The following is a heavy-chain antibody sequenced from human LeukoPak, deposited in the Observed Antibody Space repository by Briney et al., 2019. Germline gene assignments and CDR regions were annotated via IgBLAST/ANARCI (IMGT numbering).Heavy chain of an antibody. CDR2: IYYSGST. V-gene: IGHV4-59*01. J-gene: IGHJ4*02. CDR1: GGSISSYY. Sequence: SETLSLTCTVSGGSISSYYWSWIRQPPGKGLEWIGYIYYSGSTNYNPSLKSRVTISVDTSKNQFSLKLSSVTAADTAVYYCARSWWGGYFDYWGQGTLVTVSS. CDR3: ARSWWGGYFDY. D-gene: IGHD2-15*01.